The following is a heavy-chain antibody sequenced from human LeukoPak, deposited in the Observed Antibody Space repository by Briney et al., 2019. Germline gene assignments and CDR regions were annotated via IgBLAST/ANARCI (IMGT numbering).Heavy chain of an antibody. CDR2: ISGSDGNT. D-gene: IGHD2-15*01. J-gene: IGHJ4*02. CDR1: GFTFSKYA. Sequence: GGSLRLSCAASGFTFSKYAMSWVRQAPGKGLEWVSAISGSDGNTFYADSVKGRFTISRDNSKNTLYLQMNSLRAEDTAVYYCARDRGYCSGGSCYSFAFDYWGQGTLVTVSS. CDR3: ARDRGYCSGGSCYSFAFDY. V-gene: IGHV3-23*01.